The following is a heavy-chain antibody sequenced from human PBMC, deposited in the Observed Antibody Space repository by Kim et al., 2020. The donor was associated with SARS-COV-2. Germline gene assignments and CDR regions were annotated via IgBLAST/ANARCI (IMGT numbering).Heavy chain of an antibody. CDR3: ARVRGTSCYYCWFDP. J-gene: IGHJ5*02. Sequence: ASVKVSCKASGYTFTSYGISWVRQAPGQGLEWMGWISAYNGNTNYAQKLQGRVTMTTDTSTSTAYMELRSLRSDDTAVYYCARVRGTSCYYCWFDPWGQGTLVTVSS. CDR1: GYTFTSYG. D-gene: IGHD2-2*01. V-gene: IGHV1-18*01. CDR2: ISAYNGNT.